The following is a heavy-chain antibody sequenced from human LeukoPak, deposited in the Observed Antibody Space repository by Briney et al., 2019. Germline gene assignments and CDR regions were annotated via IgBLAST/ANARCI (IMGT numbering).Heavy chain of an antibody. D-gene: IGHD2-2*02. V-gene: IGHV4-59*01. CDR1: GGSISTYY. CDR3: ARVSCSSTSCYMDYYYYMDV. Sequence: SETLSLTCTVSGGSISTYYWSWIRQPPGKGLEWIGYIYYSGSTNYNPSLKSRVTISVDTSKNQFSLKLSSVTAADTAVYYCARVSCSSTSCYMDYYYYMDVWGKGTTVTVS. CDR2: IYYSGST. J-gene: IGHJ6*03.